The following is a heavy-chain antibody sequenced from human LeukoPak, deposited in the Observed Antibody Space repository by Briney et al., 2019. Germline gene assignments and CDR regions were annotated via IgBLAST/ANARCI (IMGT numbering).Heavy chain of an antibody. J-gene: IGHJ4*02. Sequence: PSETLSLTCTVSGGSISSGGYYWSWIRQPPGKGLEWIGYIYHSGSTYYNPSLKSRVTISVDRSKNQFSLKLSSVTAADTAVYYCARVADIVVVPAATPDYWGQGTLVTVSS. V-gene: IGHV4-30-2*01. D-gene: IGHD2-2*02. CDR3: ARVADIVVVPAATPDY. CDR2: IYHSGST. CDR1: GGSISSGGYY.